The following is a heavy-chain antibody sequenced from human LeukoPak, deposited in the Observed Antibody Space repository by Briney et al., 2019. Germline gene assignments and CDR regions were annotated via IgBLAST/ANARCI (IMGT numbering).Heavy chain of an antibody. J-gene: IGHJ4*02. CDR3: ARQVVGQNPRTAY. D-gene: IGHD2-2*01. CDR2: IYYSGST. Sequence: SETLSLTCAVYGGSFSGYYWSWIRQPPGKGLEWIGDIYYSGSTTYNPSLKSRVSMSIDTSENQFSLKVTSVTAADTAVYYCARQVVGQNPRTAYGGQGTLVTVSS. CDR1: GGSFSGYY. V-gene: IGHV4-59*08.